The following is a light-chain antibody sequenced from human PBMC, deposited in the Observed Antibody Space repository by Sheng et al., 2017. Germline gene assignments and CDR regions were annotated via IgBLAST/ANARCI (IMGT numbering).Light chain of an antibody. Sequence: DIQMTQSPSSLSASVGDRVTITCRASQVISNSLAWYQQKPGKAPKLLVYGASRLETGVSSRFSGSGSGTDYTLTLSSLQPEDFATYYCQQYYTSPWTFGRGTKVEIK. CDR1: QVISNS. CDR3: QQYYTSPWT. V-gene: IGKV1-NL1*01. J-gene: IGKJ1*01. CDR2: GAS.